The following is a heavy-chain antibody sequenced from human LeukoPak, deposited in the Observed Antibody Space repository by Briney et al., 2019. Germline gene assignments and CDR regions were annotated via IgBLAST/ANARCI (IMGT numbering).Heavy chain of an antibody. V-gene: IGHV3-23*01. CDR2: ISGSGGST. D-gene: IGHD3-16*01. CDR1: GFTFSSYA. Sequence: GGSLRLSCAASGFTFSSYAMSWVRQAPGKGLERVSAISGSGGSTYYADSVKGRFTISRDNSKNTLYLQMNSLRAEDTAVYYWAKDLGGGGGSFFNYWGQGALVTVSS. CDR3: AKDLGGGGGSFFNY. J-gene: IGHJ4*02.